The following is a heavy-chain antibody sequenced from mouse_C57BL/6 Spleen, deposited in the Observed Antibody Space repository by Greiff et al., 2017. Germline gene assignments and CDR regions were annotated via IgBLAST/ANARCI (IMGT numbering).Heavy chain of an antibody. V-gene: IGHV7-3*01. CDR1: GFTFTDYY. Sequence: EVQVVESGGGLVQPGGSLSLSCAASGFTFTDYYMSWVRQPPGKALEWLGFIRNKANGYTTEYSASVKGRFTISRDNSQSILYLQMIALRAEDSAAYYGASSSYPYYYAMYYWGQGTSVTVSS. CDR3: ASSSYPYYYAMYY. CDR2: IRNKANGYTT. J-gene: IGHJ4*01. D-gene: IGHD1-1*01.